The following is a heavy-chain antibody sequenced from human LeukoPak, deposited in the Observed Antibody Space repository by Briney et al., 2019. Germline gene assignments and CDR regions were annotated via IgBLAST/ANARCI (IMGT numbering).Heavy chain of an antibody. V-gene: IGHV3-49*03. CDR3: TRIHLDYHYYYMDV. J-gene: IGHJ6*03. Sequence: GGSLRLSCTASGFTFGDYAMSWFRQAPGKGLEWVGFIRSKAYGGTTEYAASVKGRFTISRDDSKSIAYLQMNSLKTEDTAVYYCTRIHLDYHYYYMDVWGKGTTVTVSS. CDR1: GFTFGDYA. CDR2: IRSKAYGGTT.